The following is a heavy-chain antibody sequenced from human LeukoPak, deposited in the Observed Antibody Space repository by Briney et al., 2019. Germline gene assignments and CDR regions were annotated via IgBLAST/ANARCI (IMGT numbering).Heavy chain of an antibody. V-gene: IGHV1-8*02. CDR1: GYTFNTYG. CDR2: MNPNSGIT. Sequence: ASVKVSCKPSGYTFNTYGITWVRQAPGQGLEWMGWMNPNSGITDYAQKIQGRLSLTRDTSINTAYMELSSLRSEDTAVYYCVRLWDRADGNNRAFDYWGQGTLVTVSS. CDR3: VRLWDRADGNNRAFDY. D-gene: IGHD5-24*01. J-gene: IGHJ4*02.